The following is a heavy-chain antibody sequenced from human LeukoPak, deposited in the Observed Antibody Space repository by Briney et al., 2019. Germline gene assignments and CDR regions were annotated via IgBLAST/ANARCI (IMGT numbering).Heavy chain of an antibody. CDR3: AKDKSSEYVDFFDY. Sequence: PGGSLRLSCAASGFTFDDYAMHWVRQAPGKGLEWVSAISGTGASTYYADSVKGRFTISRDTSKNTLYLQMNSLRAEDTAVYYCAKDKSSEYVDFFDYWGQGTLVTVSS. CDR1: GFTFDDYA. D-gene: IGHD6-19*01. J-gene: IGHJ4*02. V-gene: IGHV3-23*01. CDR2: ISGTGAST.